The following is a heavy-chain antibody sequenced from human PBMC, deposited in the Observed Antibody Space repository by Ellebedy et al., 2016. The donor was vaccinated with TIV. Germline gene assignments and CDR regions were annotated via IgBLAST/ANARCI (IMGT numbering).Heavy chain of an antibody. Sequence: PGGSLRLSCKGSGYSFTSYWIGWVRQILGKGLEWMGIIYPGDSDTRYSPSFQGQVTISGDRSSSSTYLQWSSLRASDTAIYYCARLQSSMVGATVPDSWGQGTQVIVSS. J-gene: IGHJ4*02. D-gene: IGHD1-26*01. CDR2: IYPGDSDT. V-gene: IGHV5-51*01. CDR1: GYSFTSYW. CDR3: ARLQSSMVGATVPDS.